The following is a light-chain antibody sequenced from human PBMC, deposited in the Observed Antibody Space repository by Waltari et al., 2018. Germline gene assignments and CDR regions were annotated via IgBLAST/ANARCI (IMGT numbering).Light chain of an antibody. CDR2: EVT. J-gene: IGLJ2*01. Sequence: QPALTQPASVSGSPGQSITISCTGTSNDVGNSKHVCWYQQHPGKAPNPIISEVTERPSGLSDRFSGSKSGNTASLAISGLQAEDEADYYCLSYTSSITFVFGGGTKVSVL. CDR3: LSYTSSITFV. CDR1: SNDVGNSKH. V-gene: IGLV2-23*02.